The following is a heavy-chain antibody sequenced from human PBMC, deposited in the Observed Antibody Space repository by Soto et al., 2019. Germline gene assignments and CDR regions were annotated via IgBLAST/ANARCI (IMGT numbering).Heavy chain of an antibody. J-gene: IGHJ4*02. CDR1: GFTFSSYW. Sequence: GGSLRLSCAASGFTFSSYWMSWVRQAPGKGLEWVANIKQDGSEKYYVDSVKGRFTISRDNAKNSLYLQMNSLRAEDTAVYYCARMDRGDDRLTFDYWGQGTLVTVSS. V-gene: IGHV3-7*01. CDR3: ARMDRGDDRLTFDY. CDR2: IKQDGSEK. D-gene: IGHD3-10*01.